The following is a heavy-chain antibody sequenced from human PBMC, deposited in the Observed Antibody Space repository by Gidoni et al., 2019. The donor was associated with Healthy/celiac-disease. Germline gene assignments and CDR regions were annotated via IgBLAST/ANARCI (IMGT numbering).Heavy chain of an antibody. V-gene: IGHV1-46*01. CDR3: ARVWFGELLYY. CDR1: GYTFTSYY. D-gene: IGHD3-10*01. CDR2: INTSGGST. J-gene: IGHJ4*02. Sequence: QVQLMPSGSVVTDPGASLTVSRKASGYTFTSYYMHWVRQDPGQGLEWMGIINTSGGSTSYEQKFQGRVTMTRDTSTSTVYMELSSLRSEDTAGYYCARVWFGELLYYWGQGTLVTVSS.